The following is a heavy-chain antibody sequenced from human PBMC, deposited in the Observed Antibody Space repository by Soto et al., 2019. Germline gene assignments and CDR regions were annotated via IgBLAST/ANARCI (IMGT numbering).Heavy chain of an antibody. CDR3: ARDFDSSGYYGPVGAFDI. D-gene: IGHD3-22*01. CDR2: ISSSTTYI. Sequence: EVQLVESGGGLVKPGGSLRLSCSASRFTFSSYTMNWVRQAPGKGLEWVSSISSSTTYIYYADSVKGRFTISRDNAKNSLYLQVNSLRAEDTAVYYCARDFDSSGYYGPVGAFDILCQGTMVTVSS. V-gene: IGHV3-21*03. J-gene: IGHJ3*02. CDR1: RFTFSSYT.